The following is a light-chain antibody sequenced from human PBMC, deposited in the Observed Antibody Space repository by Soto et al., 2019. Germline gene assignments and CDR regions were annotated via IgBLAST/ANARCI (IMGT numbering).Light chain of an antibody. CDR2: DIS. V-gene: IGKV1-5*01. CDR1: QSISTW. J-gene: IGKJ1*01. Sequence: IQMTQSPSTLSESVGDRVTITCRASQSISTWLAWYQQKPGKAPNLLIYDISTLESGVPSRFSGSGSGTEFTLTISSLQPDDFATYYCQHYNSYSEAFGQGTKVDIK. CDR3: QHYNSYSEA.